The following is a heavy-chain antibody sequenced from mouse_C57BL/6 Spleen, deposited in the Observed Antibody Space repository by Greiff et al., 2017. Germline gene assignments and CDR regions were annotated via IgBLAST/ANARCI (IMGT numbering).Heavy chain of an antibody. CDR2: IYPGSGST. CDR1: GYTFTSYW. CDR3: ARAGGNYGYYFDY. J-gene: IGHJ2*01. D-gene: IGHD2-1*01. Sequence: QVQLQQPGAELVRPGASVKMSCKASGYTFTSYWISWVKQRPGHGLEWIGDIYPGSGSTNYNEKFKGKATLTVDTSSSTAYMQLSSLTSEDSAVYYCARAGGNYGYYFDYWGQGTTLTVSS. V-gene: IGHV1-55*01.